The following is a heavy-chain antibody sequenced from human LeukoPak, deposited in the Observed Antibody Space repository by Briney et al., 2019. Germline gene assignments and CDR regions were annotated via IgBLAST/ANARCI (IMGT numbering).Heavy chain of an antibody. CDR1: GFTFSSYG. CDR3: ASNYYDSSGYYVDAFDI. D-gene: IGHD3-22*01. Sequence: TGGSLRLSCAASGFTFSSYGMHWVRQAPGKGLEWVAVIWYGGSNKYYADSVKGRFTISRDNSKNTLYLQMNSLRAEDTAVYYCASNYYDSSGYYVDAFDIWGQGTMVTVSS. V-gene: IGHV3-33*01. CDR2: IWYGGSNK. J-gene: IGHJ3*02.